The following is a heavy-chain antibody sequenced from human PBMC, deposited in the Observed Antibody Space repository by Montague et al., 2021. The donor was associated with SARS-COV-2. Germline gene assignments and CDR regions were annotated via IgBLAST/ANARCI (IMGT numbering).Heavy chain of an antibody. CDR2: IDWDDYK. V-gene: IGHV2-70*01. Sequence: PALVKATQTLTLTCTFSGFSLSTSGMCVSWIRQPPGKALEWLALIDWDDYKYYSTSLRTRLTISKDTSKNQVVLTMTNMDPVDTATYYCARIDSSSWPNFDYWGQGTLVTVSS. J-gene: IGHJ4*02. CDR3: ARIDSSSWPNFDY. CDR1: GFSLSTSGMC. D-gene: IGHD6-13*01.